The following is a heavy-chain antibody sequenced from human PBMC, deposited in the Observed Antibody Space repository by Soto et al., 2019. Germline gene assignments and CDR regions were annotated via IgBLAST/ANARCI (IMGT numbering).Heavy chain of an antibody. CDR3: AKVGEMYSGSHSVGDY. Sequence: GASVKVSCKASGGTFSSYAISWVRQAPGQGLEWMGGIIPIFGTANYAQKFQGRVTITADESTSTAYMELSSLRSEDTAVYYCAKVGEMYSGSHSVGDYWGQGTLVTVSS. J-gene: IGHJ4*02. CDR1: GGTFSSYA. D-gene: IGHD1-26*01. CDR2: IIPIFGTA. V-gene: IGHV1-69*13.